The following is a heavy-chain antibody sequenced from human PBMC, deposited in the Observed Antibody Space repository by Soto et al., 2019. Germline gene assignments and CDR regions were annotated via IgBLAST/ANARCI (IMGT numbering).Heavy chain of an antibody. CDR1: GYTFTSYG. V-gene: IGHV1-18*01. CDR2: ISAYNGNT. Sequence: QVQLVQSGAEVKKPGASVKVSCKASGYTFTSYGISWVRQAPGQGLEWMGWISAYNGNTNYAQKLQGRVTMTTDTAPSTAYMERRSLRSDDTAVYYCGRDLPLVGWCGEFPSGFCIWGQGTMVTVSS. J-gene: IGHJ3*02. D-gene: IGHD3-10*01. CDR3: GRDLPLVGWCGEFPSGFCI.